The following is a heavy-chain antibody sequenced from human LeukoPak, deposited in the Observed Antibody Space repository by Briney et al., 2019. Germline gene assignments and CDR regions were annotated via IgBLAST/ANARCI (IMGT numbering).Heavy chain of an antibody. Sequence: PSETLSLTCTVSGGSISSYYWSWIRQPPGKGLEWIGYIYYSGSTNYNPSLKSRVTISVDTSKNQFSLKLSSVTAADTAVYYCARVRPGYYYDSSGYPAGCFDYWGQGTLVTVSS. CDR3: ARVRPGYYYDSSGYPAGCFDY. D-gene: IGHD3-22*01. V-gene: IGHV4-59*01. J-gene: IGHJ4*02. CDR2: IYYSGST. CDR1: GGSISSYY.